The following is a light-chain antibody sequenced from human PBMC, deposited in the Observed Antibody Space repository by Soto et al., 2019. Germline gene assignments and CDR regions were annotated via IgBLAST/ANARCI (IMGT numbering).Light chain of an antibody. CDR1: QSISTW. Sequence: DITMTQYPSTLSARLGHRRRIXGQASQSISTWLAWYQQEPGKAPKLLIHKASSLQSGVPSRFSGSGSGTDFTLTISSLHPDDFATYYCQQYNSYSPTFGQGTKVDIK. CDR3: QQYNSYSPT. V-gene: IGKV1-5*03. CDR2: KAS. J-gene: IGKJ1*01.